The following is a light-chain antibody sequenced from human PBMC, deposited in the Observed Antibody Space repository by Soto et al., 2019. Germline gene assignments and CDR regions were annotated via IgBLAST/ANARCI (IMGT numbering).Light chain of an antibody. J-gene: IGKJ1*01. Sequence: PGERATLSCRASQSVSSTHLAWYQQKPGQPPRLLIYGASTRATGIPDRFSGSGSGTDFTLTINRLEPEDFAVYYCQQYGNSPRTFGQGTKVEIK. CDR2: GAS. V-gene: IGKV3-20*01. CDR3: QQYGNSPRT. CDR1: QSVSSTH.